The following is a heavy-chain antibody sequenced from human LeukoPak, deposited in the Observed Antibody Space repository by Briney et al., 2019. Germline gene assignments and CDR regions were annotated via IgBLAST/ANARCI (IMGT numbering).Heavy chain of an antibody. D-gene: IGHD4-17*01. CDR3: ARATLSPYGVYFDY. CDR2: IYYSGST. CDR1: GGSISSYY. Sequence: PSETLSLTCTVSGGSISSYYWSWIRQPPGKGLEWIGYIYYSGSTNYNPSLKSRVTISVDTSKNQFSLKLSSVTAADTAVYYCARATLSPYGVYFDYWGQGTLVTVSS. J-gene: IGHJ4*02. V-gene: IGHV4-59*01.